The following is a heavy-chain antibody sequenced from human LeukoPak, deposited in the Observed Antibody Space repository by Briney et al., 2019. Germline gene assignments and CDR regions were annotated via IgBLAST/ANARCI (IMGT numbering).Heavy chain of an antibody. J-gene: IGHJ4*02. CDR1: GFTFSSYG. CDR2: IRYDGSNK. Sequence: GGSLRLSCAASGFTFSSYGMHWVRQAPGKGLEWVAFIRYDGSNKYYADSVKGRFTISRDNSKNTLYLQMNSLRAEDTAVYYCAIPIPDPQLPWGHYFDYWGQGTLVTVSS. CDR3: AIPIPDPQLPWGHYFDY. V-gene: IGHV3-30*02. D-gene: IGHD2-2*01.